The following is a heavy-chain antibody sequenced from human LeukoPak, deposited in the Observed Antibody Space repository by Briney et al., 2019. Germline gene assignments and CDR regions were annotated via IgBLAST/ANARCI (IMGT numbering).Heavy chain of an antibody. CDR1: GYTFTSYY. D-gene: IGHD5/OR15-5a*01. V-gene: IGHV1-46*01. CDR3: AKALVSGNTWPARWFDP. J-gene: IGHJ5*02. CDR2: INPSGGST. Sequence: ASVKVSCKASGYTFTSYYMHWVRQAPGQGLEWMGIINPSGGSTSYAQKFQGRVTMTRDTSTSTVYMELSSLRSEDTAVYYCAKALVSGNTWPARWFDPWGQGTLVTVSS.